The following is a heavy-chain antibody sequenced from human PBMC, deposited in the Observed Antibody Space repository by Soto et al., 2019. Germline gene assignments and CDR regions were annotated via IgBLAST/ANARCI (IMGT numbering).Heavy chain of an antibody. CDR2: IIPIFGTA. Sequence: QVQLVQSGAEVKKPGSSVKVSCKASGGTFSSYAISWVRQAPGQGLEWMGGIIPIFGTANYAQKFQGRVTITADESTSTAYMQLTSLRSEDTAVYDCAGAHPEVDTAIVWALDYWGQGTLVTVS. CDR1: GGTFSSYA. CDR3: AGAHPEVDTAIVWALDY. D-gene: IGHD5-18*01. J-gene: IGHJ4*02. V-gene: IGHV1-69*01.